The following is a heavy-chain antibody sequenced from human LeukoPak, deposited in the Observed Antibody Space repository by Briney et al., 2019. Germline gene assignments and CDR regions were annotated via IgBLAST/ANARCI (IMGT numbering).Heavy chain of an antibody. Sequence: GGSLRLSCAASGFTFSSYAMSWVRQAPGKGLEWVSAISGSGGSTYYADSVKGRFTISRDNSKNTLYLQVNSLRAEDTAVYYCARSYGDFSNWFDPWGQGTLVTVSS. D-gene: IGHD4-17*01. V-gene: IGHV3-23*01. CDR2: ISGSGGST. CDR1: GFTFSSYA. CDR3: ARSYGDFSNWFDP. J-gene: IGHJ5*02.